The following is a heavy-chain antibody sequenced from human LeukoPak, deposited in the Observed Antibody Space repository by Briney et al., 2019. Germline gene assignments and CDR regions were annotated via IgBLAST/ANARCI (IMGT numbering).Heavy chain of an antibody. Sequence: SETLSLSCTVSGGSISSYNWSWIRQPAGKGLEWIGRIYTSGSTNYNPSLKSRVTMSVDTSKNQFSLKLSSVTAADTAVYYCARVPYYYDSSGPFDIWGQGTMVTVSS. D-gene: IGHD3-22*01. V-gene: IGHV4-4*07. CDR3: ARVPYYYDSSGPFDI. J-gene: IGHJ3*02. CDR2: IYTSGST. CDR1: GGSISSYN.